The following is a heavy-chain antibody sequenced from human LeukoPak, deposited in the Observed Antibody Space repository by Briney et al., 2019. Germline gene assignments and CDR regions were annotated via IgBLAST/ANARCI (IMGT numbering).Heavy chain of an antibody. J-gene: IGHJ5*02. CDR3: ARIVCTTYRWFDP. CDR1: GFSFGDHY. Sequence: PGGSLRLSCAASGFSFGDHYMTWIRQAPGKGLEWISYMSAFAGVTFHADSVKGRFTISRGNTKNSLYLQMNSLRAEDTAVYYCARIVCTTYRWFDPWGQGTLVTVSS. V-gene: IGHV3-11*04. D-gene: IGHD2/OR15-2a*01. CDR2: MSAFAGVT.